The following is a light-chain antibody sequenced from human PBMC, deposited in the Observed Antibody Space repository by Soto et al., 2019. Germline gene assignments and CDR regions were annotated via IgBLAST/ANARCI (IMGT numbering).Light chain of an antibody. CDR1: QSVSSY. V-gene: IGKV3-11*01. J-gene: IGKJ1*01. Sequence: EIVLTQSNTPLSFSPGERATLSCRASQSVSSYLAWYQQKPGQAPRLLIYDASNRATGIPARFSGSGSGTDFTLTISILEPEDFAVYYCQQRSNWPRTFGQGTKVDVK. CDR3: QQRSNWPRT. CDR2: DAS.